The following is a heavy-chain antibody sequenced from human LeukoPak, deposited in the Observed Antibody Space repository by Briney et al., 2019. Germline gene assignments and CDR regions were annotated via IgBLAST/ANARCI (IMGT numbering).Heavy chain of an antibody. V-gene: IGHV3-7*01. CDR1: GFTFSSYW. D-gene: IGHD1-26*01. Sequence: GGSLRLSCAASGFTFSSYWMSWVRQAPGKGLEWVANIKQDGSEKYYVDSVKGRFTISRDSAKNSLYLQMNSLRAEDTAVYYCARDSGGSYLNDAFDIWGQGTMVTVSS. J-gene: IGHJ3*02. CDR2: IKQDGSEK. CDR3: ARDSGGSYLNDAFDI.